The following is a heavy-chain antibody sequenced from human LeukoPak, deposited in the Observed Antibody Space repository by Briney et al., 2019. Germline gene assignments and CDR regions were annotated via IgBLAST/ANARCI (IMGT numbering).Heavy chain of an antibody. CDR2: ISWNSGSI. J-gene: IGHJ4*02. CDR3: AKDIFTMVRGVVDY. CDR1: GFTFDDYA. D-gene: IGHD3-10*01. V-gene: IGHV3-9*01. Sequence: GRSLRLSCAASGFTFDDYAMHWVRQAPGKGLEWVSGISWNSGSIGYADSVKGRFTISRDNAKNSLYLQMNSLRAEDTALYYCAKDIFTMVRGVVDYWGQGTLVTVSS.